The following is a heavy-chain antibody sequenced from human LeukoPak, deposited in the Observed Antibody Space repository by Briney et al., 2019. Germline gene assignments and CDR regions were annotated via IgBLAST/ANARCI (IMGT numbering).Heavy chain of an antibody. D-gene: IGHD3-10*01. CDR2: IYYSGST. V-gene: IGHV4-39*07. CDR1: GGSISSSSYY. J-gene: IGHJ6*03. Sequence: SETLSLTCTVSGGSISSSSYYWGWIRQPPGKGLEWIGSIYYSGSTYYNPSLKSRVTISVDTSKNQFSLKLSSVTAADTAVYYCASPPRITMVRGAPLLNYYMDVWGKGTTVTVSS. CDR3: ASPPRITMVRGAPLLNYYMDV.